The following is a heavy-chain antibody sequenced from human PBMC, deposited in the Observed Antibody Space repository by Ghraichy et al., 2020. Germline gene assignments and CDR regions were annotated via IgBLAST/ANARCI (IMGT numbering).Heavy chain of an antibody. CDR2: IYYSGST. J-gene: IGHJ4*02. CDR3: ARPPPYSSSWYFSY. V-gene: IGHV4-39*01. D-gene: IGHD6-13*01. Sequence: SETLSLTCTVSGGSISSSSYYWGWIRQPPGKGLEWIGSIYYSGSTYYNPSLKSRVTISVDTSKNQFSLKLSSVTAADTAEYYCARPPPYSSSWYFSYWGQGTLVTVSS. CDR1: GGSISSSSYY.